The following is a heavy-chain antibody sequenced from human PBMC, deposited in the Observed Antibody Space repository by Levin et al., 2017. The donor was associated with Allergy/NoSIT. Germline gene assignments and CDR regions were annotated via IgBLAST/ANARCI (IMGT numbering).Heavy chain of an antibody. J-gene: IGHJ3*02. CDR1: GGSISGYF. CDR2: MYYSGST. D-gene: IGHD2-2*01. CDR3: ARGIVVQPAGMISEDAFDI. Sequence: SETLSLTCTVSGGSISGYFWSWIRQPPGKGLEWIGYMYYSGSTNYNPSLKSRVTTSGDTSKNQLSLKLSSVTAADTAVYYCARGIVVQPAGMISEDAFDIWGQGTMVTVSS. V-gene: IGHV4-59*01.